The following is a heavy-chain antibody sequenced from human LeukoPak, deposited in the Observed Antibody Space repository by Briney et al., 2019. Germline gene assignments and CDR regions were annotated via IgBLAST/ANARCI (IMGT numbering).Heavy chain of an antibody. V-gene: IGHV4-59*01. Sequence: SETLSLTCTVSGGSIKGSYWTWIRQPLGKGLECIGYIYYSGATNYNPSLKRRVTISVDTSSNQFSLRLRSVTAADTAVYYCARLFGVRGSGYMDVWGQGTTVTVSS. D-gene: IGHD3-10*01. J-gene: IGHJ6*02. CDR2: IYYSGAT. CDR1: GGSIKGSY. CDR3: ARLFGVRGSGYMDV.